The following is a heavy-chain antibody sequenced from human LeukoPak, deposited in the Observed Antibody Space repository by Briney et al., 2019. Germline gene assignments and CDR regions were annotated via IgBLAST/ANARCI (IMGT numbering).Heavy chain of an antibody. CDR1: GYTFTSYA. D-gene: IGHD3-16*01. V-gene: IGHV1-3*03. CDR3: ARGQITFGGVTLYYFDY. CDR2: INAGNGNT. Sequence: ASVKVSCKASGYTFTSYAMHWVRQAPGQRLEWMGWINAGNGNTKYSQEFQGRVTITRDTSASTAYMELSSLRSEDMAVYYCARGQITFGGVTLYYFDYWGQGTLVTVSS. J-gene: IGHJ4*02.